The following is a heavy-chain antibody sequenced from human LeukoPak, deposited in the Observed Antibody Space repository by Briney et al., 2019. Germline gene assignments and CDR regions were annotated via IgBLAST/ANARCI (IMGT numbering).Heavy chain of an antibody. CDR2: IIPILGIA. CDR1: GGTFSSYA. J-gene: IGHJ4*02. Sequence: SVKVSCKASGGTFSSYAISWVRQAPGQGLEWMGRIIPILGIANYAQKFQGRVTITTDESTSTAYMELSSLRSEDTAVYYCASFDSSGPYFDYWGQGTLVTVSS. D-gene: IGHD3-22*01. CDR3: ASFDSSGPYFDY. V-gene: IGHV1-69*04.